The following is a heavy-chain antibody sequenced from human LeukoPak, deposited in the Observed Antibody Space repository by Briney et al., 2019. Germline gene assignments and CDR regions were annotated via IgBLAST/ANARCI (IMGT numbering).Heavy chain of an antibody. Sequence: GGSLRLSCAASGFSFSNYGMNWVRQAPGKGLEWVSGITGNGATTYYADSVKGRFTISRDNSRNTVYLQMNSLRAEDTAVYYCAKDLKGYYDSSGYYYVYDYWGQGTLVTVSS. V-gene: IGHV3-23*01. D-gene: IGHD3-22*01. CDR2: ITGNGATT. CDR1: GFSFSNYG. CDR3: AKDLKGYYDSSGYYYVYDY. J-gene: IGHJ4*02.